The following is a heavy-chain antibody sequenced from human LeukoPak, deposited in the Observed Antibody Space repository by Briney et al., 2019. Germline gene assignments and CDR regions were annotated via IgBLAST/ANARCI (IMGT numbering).Heavy chain of an antibody. J-gene: IGHJ3*02. CDR1: GFTFDDYA. CDR2: ISWNSGSI. Sequence: PGRPLRLSCAASGFTFDDYAMHWVRQAPGKGLEWVSGISWNSGSIGYADSVKGRFTISRDNAKNSLYLQMNSLRAEDMALYYCAKTYSSGWDDAFDIWGQGTMVTVSS. D-gene: IGHD6-19*01. V-gene: IGHV3-9*03. CDR3: AKTYSSGWDDAFDI.